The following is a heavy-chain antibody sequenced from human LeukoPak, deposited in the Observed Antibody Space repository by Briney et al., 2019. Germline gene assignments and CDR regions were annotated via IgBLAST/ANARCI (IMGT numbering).Heavy chain of an antibody. D-gene: IGHD2-15*01. J-gene: IGHJ4*02. V-gene: IGHV5-51*01. CDR1: GYNFTIYW. CDR2: IYPGDSHT. CDR3: ARGVAATY. Sequence: GESLQISCKASGYNFTIYWIGWVRQMPGKGLEWMGVIYPGDSHTRYSPSFQGHVTISADKSIGTAYLQWSSLRASDTAMYYCARGVAATYWGQGTLVTVSS.